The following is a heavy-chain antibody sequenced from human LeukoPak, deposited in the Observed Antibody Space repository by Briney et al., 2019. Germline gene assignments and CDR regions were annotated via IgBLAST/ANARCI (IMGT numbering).Heavy chain of an antibody. CDR3: ARGVSGAAAD. V-gene: IGHV4-39*01. CDR2: IYYSGST. J-gene: IGHJ4*02. Sequence: SETLSLTCTVSGGSISSSSYYWGWIRQPPGKGLEWIGSIYYSGSTYYTPSLKSRVTISVDTSKNQFSLKLSSVTAADTAVYYCARGVSGAAADWGQGTLVTVSS. CDR1: GGSISSSSYY. D-gene: IGHD6-13*01.